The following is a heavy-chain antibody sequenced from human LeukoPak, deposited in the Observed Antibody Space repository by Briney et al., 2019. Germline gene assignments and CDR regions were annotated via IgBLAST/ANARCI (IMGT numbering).Heavy chain of an antibody. V-gene: IGHV4-34*01. J-gene: IGHJ6*02. D-gene: IGHD6-13*01. Sequence: PSETLSLTCAVYGGSFSGYYWSWIRQPPGKGLEWIGEINHSGSTNYNPSLKSRVTISVDTSKNQFSLKLSSVTAADTAVYYCARVLSSWSYYYYGMDVWGQGTTVTVSS. CDR1: GGSFSGYY. CDR2: INHSGST. CDR3: ARVLSSWSYYYYGMDV.